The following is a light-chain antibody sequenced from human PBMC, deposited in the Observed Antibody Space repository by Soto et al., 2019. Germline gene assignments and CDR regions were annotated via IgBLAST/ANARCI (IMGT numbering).Light chain of an antibody. CDR1: QRVSSN. V-gene: IGKV3-15*01. CDR2: GES. J-gene: IGKJ1*01. CDR3: QQYNNWPPT. Sequence: VLTQSPGTLSLSPGDSATLSCRASQRVSSNLAWYQQKTGQAPRLLIYGESTRATGIPARLSGSGSGTELNLTISGLQSEDFALYWCQQYNNWPPTCGQGTKVDIK.